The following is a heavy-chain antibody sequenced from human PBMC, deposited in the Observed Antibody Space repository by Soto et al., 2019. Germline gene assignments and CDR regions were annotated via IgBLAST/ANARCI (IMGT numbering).Heavy chain of an antibody. CDR1: GFTFSSFA. Sequence: EGSLRLSCAASGFTFSSFAMSWVRQAPGKGLEWVSSISGSGESTYYADSVKGRFTISRDNSKNTLYLQMNSLRAEDTAVYYCAKVAGYSSGWGYFQHWGQGTLVTVSS. CDR2: ISGSGEST. CDR3: AKVAGYSSGWGYFQH. D-gene: IGHD6-19*01. V-gene: IGHV3-23*01. J-gene: IGHJ1*01.